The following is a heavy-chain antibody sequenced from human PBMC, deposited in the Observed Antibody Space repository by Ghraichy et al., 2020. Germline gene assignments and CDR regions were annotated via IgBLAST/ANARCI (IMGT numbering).Heavy chain of an antibody. J-gene: IGHJ6*02. Sequence: GGSLRLSCAASGFMFSRKWMNWVRQAPGKGLEWVANIQRDGSEKNYVDSVKGRFIISRDNAEKSLYLQMNSLRVEDTAVYYCATDAGADSVWGQGTTVTVSS. D-gene: IGHD3-22*01. CDR1: GFMFSRKW. CDR2: IQRDGSEK. CDR3: ATDAGADSV. V-gene: IGHV3-7*01.